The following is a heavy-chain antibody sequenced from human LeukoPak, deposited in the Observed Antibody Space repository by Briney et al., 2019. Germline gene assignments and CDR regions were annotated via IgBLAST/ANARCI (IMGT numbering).Heavy chain of an antibody. J-gene: IGHJ4*02. CDR1: GFIFGRDS. CDR2: ISYDGTNK. D-gene: IGHD3-9*01. V-gene: IGHV3-30-3*02. CDR3: AKDYDILTGYPYYFDY. Sequence: GGSLRLSCAASGFIFGRDSMNWVRQAPGKGLEWAAGISYDGTNKYYADSVKGRFTISRDNSKNTLYLQMNSLRAEDTAVYYCAKDYDILTGYPYYFDYWGQGTLVTVSS.